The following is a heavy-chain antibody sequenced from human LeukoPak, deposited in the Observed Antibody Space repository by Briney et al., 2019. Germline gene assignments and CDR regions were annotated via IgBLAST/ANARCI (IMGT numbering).Heavy chain of an antibody. J-gene: IGHJ5*02. V-gene: IGHV3-21*01. Sequence: GGSLRLSCAASGFTFSSYSVNWVRQAPGKGLEWVSSISSSSSYIYYADSVKGRFTISGDNAKNSLYLQMNSLRAEDTAVYYCARDPRVGWFDPWGQGTLVTVSS. CDR2: ISSSSSYI. CDR3: ARDPRVGWFDP. CDR1: GFTFSSYS.